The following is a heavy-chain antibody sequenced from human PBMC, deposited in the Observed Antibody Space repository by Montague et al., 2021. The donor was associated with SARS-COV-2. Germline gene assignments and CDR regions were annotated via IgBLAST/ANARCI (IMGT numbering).Heavy chain of an antibody. Sequence: PALVKPTQTLTLTCTFSGFSLSTGGMCVSWIRQPPGKALEWLARIDWDDDKYYSTSLKTRLTISKDTSKSQVVLTMTNMDPVDTATYYCARILVAAAGSPFDPWGQGTLVTVSS. V-gene: IGHV2-70*11. J-gene: IGHJ5*02. CDR3: ARILVAAAGSPFDP. CDR1: GFSLSTGGMC. CDR2: IDWDDDK. D-gene: IGHD6-13*01.